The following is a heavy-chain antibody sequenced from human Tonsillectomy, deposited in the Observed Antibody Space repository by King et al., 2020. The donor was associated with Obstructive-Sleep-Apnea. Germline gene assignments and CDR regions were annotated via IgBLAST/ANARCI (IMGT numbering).Heavy chain of an antibody. CDR2: IKSKTDGGTT. D-gene: IGHD5-18*01. CDR3: TTVLDDTAMGSQSDYYYYYYGMDV. Sequence: VQLVESGGGLVKPGGSLRLSCAASGFTFSNAWMSGGRQAPGKGREWVGCIKSKTDGGTTDYASPVKGRFTITRDDSKNTLYLQMNSLKTEDTAVYYWTTVLDDTAMGSQSDYYYYYYGMDVWGQGTTVTVS. J-gene: IGHJ6*02. CDR1: GFTFSNAW. V-gene: IGHV3-15*01.